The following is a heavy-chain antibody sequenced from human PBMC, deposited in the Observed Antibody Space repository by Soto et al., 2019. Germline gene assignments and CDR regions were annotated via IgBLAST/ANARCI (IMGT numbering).Heavy chain of an antibody. V-gene: IGHV4-4*07. CDR2: IYSSGTT. Sequence: PSETLSLTCTVSGISIDNYYCSWIRQSAGKGLEWIGRIYSSGTTNYNPSLKSRVTMSVDMSKSQFSLNVRSVTAADTAVYYCVRDVGGSGWFAPWGQG. J-gene: IGHJ5*02. CDR3: VRDVGGSGWFAP. CDR1: GISIDNYY.